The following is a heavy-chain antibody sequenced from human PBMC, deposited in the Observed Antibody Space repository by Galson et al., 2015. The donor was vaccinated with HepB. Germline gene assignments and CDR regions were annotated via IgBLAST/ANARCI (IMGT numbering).Heavy chain of an antibody. V-gene: IGHV3-11*03. CDR2: ISSSSSYT. D-gene: IGHD3-10*01. Sequence: SLRLSCAASGFTFSDYYMSWIRQAPGKGLEWVSYISSSSSYTNYADSVKGRFTISRDNAKNSLYLQMNSLRAEDTAVYYCARGRSYYGSGSYFDYWGQGTLVTVSS. CDR1: GFTFSDYY. CDR3: ARGRSYYGSGSYFDY. J-gene: IGHJ4*02.